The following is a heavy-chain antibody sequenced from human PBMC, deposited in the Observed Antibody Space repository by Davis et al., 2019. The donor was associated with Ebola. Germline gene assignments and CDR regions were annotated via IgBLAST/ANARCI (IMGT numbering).Heavy chain of an antibody. CDR3: ARGWNYGETIDY. CDR1: GGTFSSYP. D-gene: IGHD4-17*01. V-gene: IGHV1-69*13. J-gene: IGHJ4*02. Sequence: SVKVSCKASGGTFSSYPISWVRQAPGQGLEWMGGIIPIFGTANYAQKFQGRVTITADESTSTAYMELSSLRSEDTAVYYCARGWNYGETIDYWGQGTLVTVSS. CDR2: IIPIFGTA.